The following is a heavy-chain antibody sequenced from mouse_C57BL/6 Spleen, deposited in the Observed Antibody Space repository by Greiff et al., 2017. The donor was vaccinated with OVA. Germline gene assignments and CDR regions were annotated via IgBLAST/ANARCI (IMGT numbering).Heavy chain of an antibody. CDR2: INPNNGGT. CDR3: ARWGTTVVDWYFDV. J-gene: IGHJ1*03. Sequence: EVHLVESGPELVKPGASVKIPCKASGYTFTDYNMDWVKQSHGKSLEWIGDINPNNGGTIYNQKFKGKATLTVDKSSSTAYMELRSLTSEDTAVYYCARWGTTVVDWYFDVWGTGTTVTVSS. D-gene: IGHD1-1*01. V-gene: IGHV1-18*01. CDR1: GYTFTDYN.